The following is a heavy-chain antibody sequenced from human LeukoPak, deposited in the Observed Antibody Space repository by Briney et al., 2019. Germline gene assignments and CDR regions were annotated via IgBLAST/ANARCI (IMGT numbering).Heavy chain of an antibody. J-gene: IGHJ4*02. Sequence: PGGSLRLSCAASGFTFSSYGMSWVRQAPGKGLEWIGSIHQSGSTYYNPSLKSRVTISIDTSKNQFSLKLSSVTAADTAVYYCARDPQVAAAGTFDYWGQGTLVTVSA. D-gene: IGHD6-13*01. V-gene: IGHV4-38-2*02. CDR2: IHQSGST. CDR3: ARDPQVAAAGTFDY. CDR1: GFTFSSYG.